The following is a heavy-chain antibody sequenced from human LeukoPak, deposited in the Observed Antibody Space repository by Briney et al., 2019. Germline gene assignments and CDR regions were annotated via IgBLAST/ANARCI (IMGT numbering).Heavy chain of an antibody. Sequence: SETLSLTCTVSGGSISSGGYYWSWIRQHPGKGLEWIGYINYSGSTNYNPSLKSRVTISVDTSKNQFSLKLSSVTAADTAVYYCARIKWLQPIDYWGQGTLVTVSS. CDR3: ARIKWLQPIDY. D-gene: IGHD5-12*01. V-gene: IGHV4-31*03. CDR2: INYSGST. J-gene: IGHJ4*02. CDR1: GGSISSGGYY.